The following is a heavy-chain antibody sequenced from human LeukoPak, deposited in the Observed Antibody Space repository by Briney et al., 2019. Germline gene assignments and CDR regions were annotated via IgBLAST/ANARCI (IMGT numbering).Heavy chain of an antibody. Sequence: GASVKVSCKASGYTFTSYDINWVRQATGQGLEWMGWMNTNSGNTGYAQKFQGRVTMTRNTSISTAYMELSSLRSEDTAVYYCARGKTSGSYYGYFQHWGQGTLVTVSS. CDR2: MNTNSGNT. CDR3: ARGKTSGSYYGYFQH. D-gene: IGHD1-26*01. CDR1: GYTFTSYD. V-gene: IGHV1-8*01. J-gene: IGHJ1*01.